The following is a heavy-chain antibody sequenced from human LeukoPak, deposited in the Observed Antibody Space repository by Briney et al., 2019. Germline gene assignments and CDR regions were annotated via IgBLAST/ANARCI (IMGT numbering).Heavy chain of an antibody. V-gene: IGHV3-15*01. D-gene: IGHD3-10*01. J-gene: IGHJ4*02. CDR2: IKSKTDGETT. CDR3: TTDLGTYYHGSQRLIPIDY. CDR1: GFTFTNAW. Sequence: PGGSLRLSCVDSGFTFTNAWMSWVRQAPGKGLEWIGRIKSKTDGETTNYAEPVRGRFTISRDDSKSAVYLQMNSLKIEDTAVYYCTTDLGTYYHGSQRLIPIDYWGQGTLVTVST.